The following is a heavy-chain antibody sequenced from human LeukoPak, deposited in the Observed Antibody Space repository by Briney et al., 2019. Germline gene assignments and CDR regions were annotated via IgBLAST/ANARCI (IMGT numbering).Heavy chain of an antibody. J-gene: IGHJ6*04. Sequence: GGSLRLSCAASGFTFSSYWMYWVRQAPGKGLVWVSRIKSDGSSTAYADSAKGRFTISRDNAKNSLYLQMNSLRAEDTAVYYCAELGITMIGGVWGKGTTVTISS. CDR1: GFTFSSYW. D-gene: IGHD3-10*02. V-gene: IGHV3-74*01. CDR3: AELGITMIGGV. CDR2: IKSDGSST.